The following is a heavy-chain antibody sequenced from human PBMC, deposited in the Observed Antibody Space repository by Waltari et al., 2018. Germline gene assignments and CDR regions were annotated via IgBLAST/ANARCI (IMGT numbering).Heavy chain of an antibody. J-gene: IGHJ4*02. Sequence: QLQLQESGPGLVKPSETLSLTCTVSGGSISSSSYYWGWIRQPPGKGLEWIGSIYYRGGTYYIPALKGRVTISLDTSQNQCSLKLSSVTAADTAVYYCARHVSWDTAMAHFDYWGQGTLVTVSS. V-gene: IGHV4-39*01. CDR1: GGSISSSSYY. D-gene: IGHD5-18*01. CDR3: ARHVSWDTAMAHFDY. CDR2: IYYRGGT.